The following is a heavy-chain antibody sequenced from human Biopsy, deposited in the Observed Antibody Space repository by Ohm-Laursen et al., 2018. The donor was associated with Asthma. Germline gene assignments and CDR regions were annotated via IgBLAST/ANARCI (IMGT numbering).Heavy chain of an antibody. Sequence: GSSVKVSCKSLGGTFNTYVIGWVRQAPGQGLEWTGGITSGLGTPTYPQKFQDRVTITADDSTSTVYMELGSLRSEDTAVYYCARKAGSCISRTCYSLDFWGQGTLVTVSS. J-gene: IGHJ4*02. CDR2: ITSGLGTP. D-gene: IGHD2-2*01. CDR3: ARKAGSCISRTCYSLDF. CDR1: GGTFNTYV. V-gene: IGHV1-69*01.